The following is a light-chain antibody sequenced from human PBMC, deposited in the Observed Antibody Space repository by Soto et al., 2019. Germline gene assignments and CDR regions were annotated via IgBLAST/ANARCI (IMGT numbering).Light chain of an antibody. CDR2: EVS. J-gene: IGLJ1*01. V-gene: IGLV2-14*01. Sequence: QSVLTQPASVSGSPGQSITISCTGTSGDVGGYNYVSWYQQHPGKAPKLMIYEVSNRPSGVSNRFSGSKSGNTASLTISGLQAEDEAGYYCSSYTSSSTVAFGTGTKVTV. CDR3: SSYTSSSTVA. CDR1: SGDVGGYNY.